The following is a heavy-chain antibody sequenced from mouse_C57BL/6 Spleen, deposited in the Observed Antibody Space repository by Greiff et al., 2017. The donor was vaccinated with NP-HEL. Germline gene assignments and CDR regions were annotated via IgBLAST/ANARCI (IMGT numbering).Heavy chain of an antibody. D-gene: IGHD2-3*01. V-gene: IGHV1-69*01. CDR1: GYTFTSYW. CDR2: IDPSDSYT. J-gene: IGHJ4*01. CDR3: ARRGGIYDYYAMDY. Sequence: VQLQQPGAELVMPGASVKLSCKASGYTFTSYWMHWVKQRPGPGLEWIGEIDPSDSYTNYNQKFKGKSTLTVDKSSSTAYMQLSSLTSEDSAVYYCARRGGIYDYYAMDYWGQGTSVTVSS.